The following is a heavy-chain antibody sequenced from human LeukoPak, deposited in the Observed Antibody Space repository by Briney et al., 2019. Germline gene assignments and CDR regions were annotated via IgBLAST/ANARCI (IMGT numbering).Heavy chain of an antibody. CDR3: ARGGETHCSSTSCHLLPFDY. D-gene: IGHD2-2*01. CDR1: GYTFTGYY. V-gene: IGHV1-2*02. Sequence: ASVKVSCKASGYTFTGYYMHWVRQAPGQGLEWMGWINPNSGGAMYAQKLQGRVTMTRDTSISTAHMELSRLRSDDTAVYYCARGGETHCSSTSCHLLPFDYWGQGTLVTVSS. J-gene: IGHJ4*02. CDR2: INPNSGGA.